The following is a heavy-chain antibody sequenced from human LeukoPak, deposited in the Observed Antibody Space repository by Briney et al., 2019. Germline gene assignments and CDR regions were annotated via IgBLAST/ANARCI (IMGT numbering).Heavy chain of an antibody. Sequence: SETLSLTCAVYGGSFSGYYWSWIRQPPGKGLEWIGSIYHSGSTYYNPSLKSRVTVSVDTSKNQFSLRLSSVTAADTAVYYCARAGYGDSDFDYWGQGTLVTVSS. J-gene: IGHJ4*02. CDR3: ARAGYGDSDFDY. D-gene: IGHD4-17*01. CDR2: IYHSGST. CDR1: GGSFSGYY. V-gene: IGHV4-34*01.